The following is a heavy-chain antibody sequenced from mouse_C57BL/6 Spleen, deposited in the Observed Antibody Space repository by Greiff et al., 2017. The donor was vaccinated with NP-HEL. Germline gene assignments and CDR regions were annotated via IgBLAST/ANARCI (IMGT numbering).Heavy chain of an antibody. CDR1: GFTFSSYA. CDR3: ARDRGYDGYYDAMDY. J-gene: IGHJ4*01. V-gene: IGHV5-4*01. CDR2: ISDGGSYT. D-gene: IGHD2-3*01. Sequence: EVKLQESGGGLVKPGGSLKLSCAASGFTFSSYAMSWVRQTPEKRLEWVATISDGGSYTYYPDNVKGRFTISRDNAKNNLYLQMSHLKSEDTAMYYCARDRGYDGYYDAMDYWGQGTSVTVSS.